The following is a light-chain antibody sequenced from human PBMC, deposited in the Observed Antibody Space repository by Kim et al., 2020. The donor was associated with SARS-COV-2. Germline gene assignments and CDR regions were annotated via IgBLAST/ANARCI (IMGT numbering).Light chain of an antibody. CDR3: QSYDRILSGSV. Sequence: QRVTISWSGSSVNLGGGYDVQWYQQFPGTAPQLLLYGWSNRPSGVPDRFSGSRSGTSASLAITGLQAEDEADYYCQSYDRILSGSVFGGGTQLTVL. V-gene: IGLV1-40*01. CDR1: SVNLGGGYD. CDR2: GWS. J-gene: IGLJ2*01.